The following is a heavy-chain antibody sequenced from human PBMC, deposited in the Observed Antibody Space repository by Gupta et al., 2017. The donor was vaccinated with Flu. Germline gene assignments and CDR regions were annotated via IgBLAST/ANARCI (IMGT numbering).Heavy chain of an antibody. CDR3: ARDLPAQDSSSWELTGGYYGMDV. V-gene: IGHV1-69*08. CDR1: GGTFSSYT. D-gene: IGHD6-13*01. CDR2: IIPILGIA. Sequence: QVQLVQSGAEVKKPGSSVKVSCKASGGTFSSYTISWVRQAPGQGLEWMGRIIPILGIANYAQKFQGRVTITADKSTSTAYMELSSLRSEDTAVYYCARDLPAQDSSSWELTGGYYGMDVWGQGTTVTVSS. J-gene: IGHJ6*02.